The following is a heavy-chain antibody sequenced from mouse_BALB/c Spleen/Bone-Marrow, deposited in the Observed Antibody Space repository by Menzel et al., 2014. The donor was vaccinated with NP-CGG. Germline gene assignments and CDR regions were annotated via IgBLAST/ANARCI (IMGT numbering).Heavy chain of an antibody. CDR2: INPGTGGT. CDR3: ARRPWFAY. V-gene: IGHV1-54*01. CDR1: GYAFTYYL. J-gene: IGHJ3*01. Sequence: QVQLQQSGAEQVRPGTSVKVSRKAAGYAFTYYLIDWIKQRPGQRPGQGLEWIGVINPGTGGTNYNEKFKGRATLTADNSSSTAYMQLSSLTSDDSAVYFCARRPWFAYWCQGTLVTVSA.